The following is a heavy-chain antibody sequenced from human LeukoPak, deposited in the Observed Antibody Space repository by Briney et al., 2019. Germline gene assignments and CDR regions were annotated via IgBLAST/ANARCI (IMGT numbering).Heavy chain of an antibody. CDR1: GFTFSSYW. V-gene: IGHV3-7*01. J-gene: IGHJ4*02. Sequence: GGSLRLSCAASGFTFSSYWMSWVRQAPGKGLEWVTNIKQDGSEKYYVDSVKGRFTISRDNAKNSLYLQMNSLRAEDTAVYYCAKDRVRATLDYWGQGTLVTVSS. D-gene: IGHD3-10*01. CDR3: AKDRVRATLDY. CDR2: IKQDGSEK.